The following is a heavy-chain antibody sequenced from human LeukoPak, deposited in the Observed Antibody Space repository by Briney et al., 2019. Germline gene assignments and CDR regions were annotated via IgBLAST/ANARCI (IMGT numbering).Heavy chain of an antibody. CDR3: ASVSGSYAFF. J-gene: IGHJ4*02. CDR1: GFTFSSYW. V-gene: IGHV3-7*01. D-gene: IGHD1-26*01. CDR2: IKQDGSEK. Sequence: GGSLRLSCAASGFTFSSYWMSWVRQAPGKGLEWVANIKQDGSEKYYVDSVKGRFTISRDNAKNSLYMQMSSLRAEDTAVYYCASVSGSYAFFWGQGTLVTVSS.